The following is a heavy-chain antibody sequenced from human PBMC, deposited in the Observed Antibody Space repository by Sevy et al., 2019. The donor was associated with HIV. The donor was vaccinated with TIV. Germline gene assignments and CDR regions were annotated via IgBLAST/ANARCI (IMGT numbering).Heavy chain of an antibody. D-gene: IGHD3-16*01. V-gene: IGHV3-23*01. Sequence: GGSLRLSCAASGLTLTTTGMSWVRQAPGKGLEWVAGVTSDGTTYYADSVRDRFTVSRDNSKNTLYLQLNSLRADDTGVFYWAGGDTTMITDLDYWGQGTLVTVSS. J-gene: IGHJ4*02. CDR1: GLTLTTTG. CDR2: VTSDGTT. CDR3: AGGDTTMITDLDY.